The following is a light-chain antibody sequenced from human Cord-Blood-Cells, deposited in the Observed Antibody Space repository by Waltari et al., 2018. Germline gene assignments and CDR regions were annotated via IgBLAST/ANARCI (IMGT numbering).Light chain of an antibody. CDR3: QQYYSDPRT. Sequence: AIRMTQSPSSFSASTGDRVTITCRASQGISSYLAWYQQKPGKAPKLLIYAASTLQSGVPSRFSGSGAGTDFTLTISCLQSEDFATYYCQQYYSDPRTLGQGTKVEIK. CDR2: AAS. CDR1: QGISSY. J-gene: IGKJ1*01. V-gene: IGKV1-8*01.